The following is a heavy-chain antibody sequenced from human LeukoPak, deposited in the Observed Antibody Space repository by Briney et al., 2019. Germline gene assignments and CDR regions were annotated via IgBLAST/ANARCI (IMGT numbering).Heavy chain of an antibody. CDR2: ISGSGGST. CDR3: AKVLHWEQQLGGIDY. D-gene: IGHD6-13*01. Sequence: HPGGSLRLSCAASGFAFSSYAMSWVRQAPGKGLEWVSAISGSGGSTYYVDSVKGRFTISRDNSKNTLYMQMNSLRAEDTAVYYCAKVLHWEQQLGGIDYWGQGTLVTVSS. V-gene: IGHV3-23*01. J-gene: IGHJ4*02. CDR1: GFAFSSYA.